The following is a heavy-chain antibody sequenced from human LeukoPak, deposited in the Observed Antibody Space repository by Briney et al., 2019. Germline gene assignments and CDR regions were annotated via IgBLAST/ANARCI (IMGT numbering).Heavy chain of an antibody. J-gene: IGHJ6*03. CDR2: IYFSGST. V-gene: IGHV4-39*01. D-gene: IGHD2-2*01. CDR3: ARAGYCSSTSCYGDYYYYMDV. CDR1: GGSISSSSYY. Sequence: SETLSLTCTVSGGSISSSSYYWCWIRQPPGKGLEWIGSIYFSGSTYYNPSLKSRVTISVDTSKNQFSLKVSSVTAADTAVYYCARAGYCSSTSCYGDYYYYMDVWGKGTTVTVSS.